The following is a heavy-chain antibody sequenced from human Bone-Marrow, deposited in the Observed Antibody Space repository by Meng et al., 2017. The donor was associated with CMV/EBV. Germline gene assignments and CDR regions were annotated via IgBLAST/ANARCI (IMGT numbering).Heavy chain of an antibody. D-gene: IGHD6-19*01. CDR3: ARRAHSSGWPEYYIDY. CDR1: GGSISSSSYY. Sequence: AGSLRLSCTVSGGSISSSSYYWGWIRQPPGKGLEWIGSNYYSGSTYYNPSLKSRVTISVDTSKNQFSLKLSSVTAADTAVYYCARRAHSSGWPEYYIDYWGQGALVTVSS. V-gene: IGHV4-39*01. J-gene: IGHJ4*02. CDR2: NYYSGST.